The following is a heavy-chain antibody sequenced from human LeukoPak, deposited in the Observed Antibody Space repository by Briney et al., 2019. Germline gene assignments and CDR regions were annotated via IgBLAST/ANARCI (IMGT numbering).Heavy chain of an antibody. V-gene: IGHV1-24*01. J-gene: IGHJ4*02. CDR1: GYTLTELS. D-gene: IGHD3-10*01. CDR2: FDPEDGET. Sequence: ASVKVSCKVSGYTLTELSMHWVRQAPGKGLEWMGGFDPEDGETIYAQKFQGRVTMTEDTSTDTAYMELSSLRSEDTAVYYCATDGLLWFGESPFDYWGQGTLVTVSS. CDR3: ATDGLLWFGESPFDY.